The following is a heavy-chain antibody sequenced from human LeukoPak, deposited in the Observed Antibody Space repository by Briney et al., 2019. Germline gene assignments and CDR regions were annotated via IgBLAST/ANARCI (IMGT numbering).Heavy chain of an antibody. J-gene: IGHJ6*02. V-gene: IGHV3-21*01. CDR3: ARDCGDSNYGFYYYGMDV. D-gene: IGHD4-11*01. CDR1: GFTFSSYS. CDR2: ISSSSSYI. Sequence: PGGSLRLSCAASGFTFSSYSMNWVRQAPGKGLEWVSSISSSSSYIYYADSVKGRFTISRDNAKNSLYLQMNSLRAEDTAVYYCARDCGDSNYGFYYYGMDVWGQGTTVTVSS.